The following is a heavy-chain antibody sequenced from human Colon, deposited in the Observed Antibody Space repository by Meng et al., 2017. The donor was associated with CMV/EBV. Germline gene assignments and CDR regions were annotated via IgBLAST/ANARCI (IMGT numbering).Heavy chain of an antibody. CDR1: RFTVSTYS. D-gene: IGHD1-26*01. CDR3: ARDLHLSGFLDV. Sequence: GESLKISCESSRFTVSTYSLTWVRQAPGKGLEWISSISFSSTHIYYADSVKGRFTISRDNDKHSLYLQMDSLRAEDTAVYWCARDLHLSGFLDVWGRGTTVTVSS. CDR2: ISFSSTHI. J-gene: IGHJ6*02. V-gene: IGHV3-21*01.